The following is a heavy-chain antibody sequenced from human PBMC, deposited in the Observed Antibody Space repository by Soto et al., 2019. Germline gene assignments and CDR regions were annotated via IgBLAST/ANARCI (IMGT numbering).Heavy chain of an antibody. Sequence: GGSLRLSCAASGFTFSSHGMHWVRQAPGKGLEWVAVIWYDGSNKYYADSVKGRFTISRDNSKNTLYLQMNSLRAEDTAVYYCARDVQAVGGFGELPNDAFDIWGQGTMVTVSS. J-gene: IGHJ3*02. CDR3: ARDVQAVGGFGELPNDAFDI. CDR1: GFTFSSHG. V-gene: IGHV3-33*08. CDR2: IWYDGSNK. D-gene: IGHD3-10*01.